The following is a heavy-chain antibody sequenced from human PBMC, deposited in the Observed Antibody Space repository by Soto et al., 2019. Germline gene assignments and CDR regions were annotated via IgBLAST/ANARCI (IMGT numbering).Heavy chain of an antibody. V-gene: IGHV1-69*13. CDR2: IIPIFGTA. CDR3: ATGPGPSLFNNYYDSSGYYRYDY. J-gene: IGHJ4*02. CDR1: GGTFSSYA. Sequence: SVKVSCKASGGTFSSYAISWVRQAPGQGLEWMGGIIPIFGTANYAQKFQGRVTITADESTSTAYMELSSLRSEDTAVYYCATGPGPSLFNNYYDSSGYYRYDYWGQGTLVTVSS. D-gene: IGHD3-22*01.